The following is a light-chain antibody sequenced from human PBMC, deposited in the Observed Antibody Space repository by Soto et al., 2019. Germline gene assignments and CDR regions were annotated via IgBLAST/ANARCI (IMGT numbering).Light chain of an antibody. J-gene: IGLJ1*01. CDR1: ALPKQY. V-gene: IGLV3-25*02. CDR2: KDS. Sequence: SYELTQPPSVSVSPGQTARITCSGDALPKQYAYWYQQKPGQAPVLVIYKDSERPSGIPERFSGSSSGTTVTLTISGVQAEDEADYYCQSADSSGTHQVFGNGTKVTVL. CDR3: QSADSSGTHQV.